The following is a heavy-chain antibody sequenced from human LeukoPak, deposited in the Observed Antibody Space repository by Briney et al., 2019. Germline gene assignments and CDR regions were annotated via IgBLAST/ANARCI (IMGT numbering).Heavy chain of an antibody. CDR3: AKDREYTSSYDFDY. CDR1: GFTFSTYA. Sequence: GGSLRLSCAASGFTFSTYAMSWVRQAPGKGLEWVSGISGSDGSTFYADSVKGRFTISRDNSKSTLYVQVNSLRAEDSAVYYCAKDREYTSSYDFDYWGQGTLVTVSS. CDR2: ISGSDGST. J-gene: IGHJ4*02. V-gene: IGHV3-23*01. D-gene: IGHD6-6*01.